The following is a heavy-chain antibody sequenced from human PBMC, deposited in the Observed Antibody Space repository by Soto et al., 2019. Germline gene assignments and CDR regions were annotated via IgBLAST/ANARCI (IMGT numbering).Heavy chain of an antibody. V-gene: IGHV5-10-1*01. J-gene: IGHJ5*02. CDR1: GYSFTSYW. CDR2: IDPSHFHN. D-gene: IGHD3-10*01. Sequence: VEPLKISCKGSGYSFTSYWISWVRQMPGKGLEWMGRIDPSHFHNNYSPSFQGHVTISADKSISTAYLQWSSLKDSDTAMYYCARHVGYYYGSGPLAWFDPWGQGTLVTVSS. CDR3: ARHVGYYYGSGPLAWFDP.